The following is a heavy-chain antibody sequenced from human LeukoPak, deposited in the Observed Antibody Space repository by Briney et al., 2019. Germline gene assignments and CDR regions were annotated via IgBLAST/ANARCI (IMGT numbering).Heavy chain of an antibody. CDR2: INAGNGNT. CDR1: GYTFTSYA. D-gene: IGHD3-16*02. J-gene: IGHJ4*02. Sequence: ASVKVSCKASGYTFTSYAMHWVRQAPGQRLEWMGWINAGNGNTKYSQKFQGRVTITRDTSASTAYMELSSLRSEDTAVYYCARGGDNYDYVWGSYRLLDYWGRGTLVTVSS. CDR3: ARGGDNYDYVWGSYRLLDY. V-gene: IGHV1-3*01.